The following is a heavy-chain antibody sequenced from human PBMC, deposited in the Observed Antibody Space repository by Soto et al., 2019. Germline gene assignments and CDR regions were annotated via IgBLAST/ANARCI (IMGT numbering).Heavy chain of an antibody. V-gene: IGHV4-4*02. CDR1: GDSISSTNW. D-gene: IGHD2-2*01. J-gene: IGHJ5*02. CDR3: ARARQYCSSTSCYLDP. CDR2: IHHAGST. Sequence: TSETLSLTCAVSGDSISSTNWWNWVRQPPGKGLEWIGEIHHAGSTNYNPSLKSRVTISVDESKNQVSLNLKSVTAADTAVYYCARARQYCSSTSCYLDPWGQGTPVTVSS.